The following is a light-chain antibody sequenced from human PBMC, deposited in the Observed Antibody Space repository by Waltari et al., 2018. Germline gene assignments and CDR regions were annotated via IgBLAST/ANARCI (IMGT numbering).Light chain of an antibody. CDR2: AAS. V-gene: IGKV1-5*01. J-gene: IGKJ1*01. Sequence: DIQMTQSPSTLSASVGDRVIITCRASQSISTWLAWYQQKPGKAPKLLIFAASSLQTVVPSRFSGSGSGTEFTLTINSLLPDDFATYYCQHYNAYRTFGQGTKVEIK. CDR1: QSISTW. CDR3: QHYNAYRT.